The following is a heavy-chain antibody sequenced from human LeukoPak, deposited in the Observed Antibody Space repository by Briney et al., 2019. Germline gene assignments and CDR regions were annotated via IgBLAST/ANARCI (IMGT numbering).Heavy chain of an antibody. J-gene: IGHJ4*02. V-gene: IGHV1-8*01. Sequence: ASVKVSCKASGCTFTSYDINWVRQATGQGLEWMGWMNPNSGNTGYAQKFQGRVTMTRNTSISTAYMELSSLRSEDTAVYYCARGNDYGDYGDYWGQGTLVTVSS. D-gene: IGHD4-17*01. CDR2: MNPNSGNT. CDR1: GCTFTSYD. CDR3: ARGNDYGDYGDY.